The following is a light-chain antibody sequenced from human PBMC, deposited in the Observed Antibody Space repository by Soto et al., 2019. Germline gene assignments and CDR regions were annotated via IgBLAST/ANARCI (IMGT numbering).Light chain of an antibody. CDR3: QQYNKYSWT. CDR2: DAS. Sequence: DIQMTQSPSTLSASVGDRVTITCRASQSVSSWLAWYQQKPGKAPKLLIYDASNLESGVPSRFSGSGSGTEFTLPITTLQPDDFATYYCQQYNKYSWTFGQGTQVDIK. V-gene: IGKV1-5*01. CDR1: QSVSSW. J-gene: IGKJ1*01.